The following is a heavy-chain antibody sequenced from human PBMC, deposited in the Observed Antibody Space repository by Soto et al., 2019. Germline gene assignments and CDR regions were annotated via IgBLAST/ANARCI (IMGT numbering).Heavy chain of an antibody. CDR3: ARGAWFGENYGMDV. V-gene: IGHV1-69*02. J-gene: IGHJ6*02. CDR1: GGTFSSYT. CDR2: IIPMLGIA. D-gene: IGHD3-10*01. Sequence: QVQLVQSGAEVKKPGSSVKVSCKASGGTFSSYTISWVRQAPGLGLEWMGRIIPMLGIANYAQKFQGRVTITADKSTSTAYTELSSLRSEDTAVYYCARGAWFGENYGMDVWGQGTTVTVSS.